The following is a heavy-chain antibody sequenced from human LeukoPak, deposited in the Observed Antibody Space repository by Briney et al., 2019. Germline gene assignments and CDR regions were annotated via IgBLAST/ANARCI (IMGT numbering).Heavy chain of an antibody. V-gene: IGHV4-4*07. D-gene: IGHD3-22*01. Sequence: SETLFLTCTVSGGSITGYYWNWIRQPAGQGLEWLGRVYSSGVGNYNPSLTSRVTMSVDTSKSQFSLKLTSLTAADTAVYYCAREEFLHEIDSSGYFVYWGQGTLVTVSS. CDR2: VYSSGVG. J-gene: IGHJ4*02. CDR3: AREEFLHEIDSSGYFVY. CDR1: GGSITGYY.